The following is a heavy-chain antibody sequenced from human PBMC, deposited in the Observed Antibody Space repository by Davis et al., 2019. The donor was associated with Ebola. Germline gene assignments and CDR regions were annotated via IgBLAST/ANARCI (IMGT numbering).Heavy chain of an antibody. CDR3: ARAVDIVATYFDY. J-gene: IGHJ4*02. V-gene: IGHV1-3*01. CDR2: INAGNGNT. CDR1: GYTFTSYA. Sequence: ASVKVSCKASGYTFTSYAMHWVRQAPGQRLEWMGWINAGNGNTKYSQKFQGRVTITADKSTSTAYMELSSLRSEDTAVYYCARAVDIVATYFDYWGQGTLVTVSS. D-gene: IGHD5-12*01.